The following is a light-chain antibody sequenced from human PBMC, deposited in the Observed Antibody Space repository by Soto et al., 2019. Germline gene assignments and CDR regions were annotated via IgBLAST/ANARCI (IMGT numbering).Light chain of an antibody. CDR3: QSYDSSNHVI. CDR1: SGSIANNY. CDR2: EDT. J-gene: IGLJ2*01. V-gene: IGLV6-57*04. Sequence: NFMLTQPHSVSESPGKTVTISCTRSSGSIANNYVQWYQQRPGSAPTTVIYEDTQRPSGVPDRFSGSIDRSSNSASLTISGLKTEDEADYYCQSYDSSNHVIFGGGTKLTVL.